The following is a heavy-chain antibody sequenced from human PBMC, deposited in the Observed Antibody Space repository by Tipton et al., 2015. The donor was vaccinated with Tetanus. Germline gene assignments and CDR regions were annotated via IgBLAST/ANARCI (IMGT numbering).Heavy chain of an antibody. D-gene: IGHD2-21*02. V-gene: IGHV3-30*03. J-gene: IGHJ4*02. CDR1: GFTFSHYD. Sequence: SLRLSCAASGFTFSHYDMHWVRQAPGKGLEWVARISSDGTNENYADSVKGRFTISRDNAKDALFLQMTSLRVEDTSVYFCARDPYCGGGCYRSGYFEYWGQGTLVTVSS. CDR2: ISSDGTNE. CDR3: ARDPYCGGGCYRSGYFEY.